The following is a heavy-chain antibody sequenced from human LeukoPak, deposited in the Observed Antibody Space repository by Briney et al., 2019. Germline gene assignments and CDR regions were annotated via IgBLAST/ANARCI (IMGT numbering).Heavy chain of an antibody. D-gene: IGHD3-10*01. CDR3: ARDGWFGDYNWFDP. V-gene: IGHV3-48*01. Sequence: GGSLRLSCAASGFTFSSYSMNWVRQAPGKGLEWVSYISSASNTTYYADSVKGRFTISRDNAKNSLYLQMNSLRAEDTAVYYCARDGWFGDYNWFDPWGQGTLVTVSS. CDR2: ISSASNTT. J-gene: IGHJ5*02. CDR1: GFTFSSYS.